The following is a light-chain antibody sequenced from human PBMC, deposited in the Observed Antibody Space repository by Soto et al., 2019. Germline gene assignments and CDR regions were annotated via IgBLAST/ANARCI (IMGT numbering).Light chain of an antibody. CDR2: EDS. CDR3: QSFDISNVV. V-gene: IGLV6-57*04. Sequence: NFMLTQPHSVSESPGKTVTISCTRSSGSIASNYVQWYQQRPGSAPTPVIYEDSHRPSGVPDRFSGSIDSSSNSDSLTISRLKTEDEADYYCQSFDISNVVFGGGTQRTVL. CDR1: SGSIASNY. J-gene: IGLJ2*01.